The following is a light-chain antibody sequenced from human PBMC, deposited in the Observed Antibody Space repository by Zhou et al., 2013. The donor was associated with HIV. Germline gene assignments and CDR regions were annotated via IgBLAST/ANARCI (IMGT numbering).Light chain of an antibody. CDR3: QQFNSYPRGIT. J-gene: IGKJ4*01. Sequence: DIQMTQSPSSLSASVGDRITITCQASQDIKNYLNWYQQKPGKVPKVVIFDVSDLETGVPSRFSGSGSGTYFSLTISSLQPEDVATYYCQQFNSYPRGITFGGGTKVEIK. V-gene: IGKV1-33*01. CDR2: DVS. CDR1: QDIKNY.